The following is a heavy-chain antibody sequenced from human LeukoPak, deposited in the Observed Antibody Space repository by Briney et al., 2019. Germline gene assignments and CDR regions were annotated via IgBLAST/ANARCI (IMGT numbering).Heavy chain of an antibody. CDR3: ARIWSVYLDKWYYYGMDV. D-gene: IGHD3-3*01. CDR2: IYYSGST. CDR1: GGSISSGDYY. J-gene: IGHJ6*02. Sequence: SQTLSLTCTVSGGSISSGDYYWSWIRQPPGKGLEWIGYIYYSGSTYYNPSLKSRVTISVDTSKNQFSLKLSSVTAADTAVYYCARIWSVYLDKWYYYGMDVWGQGTTVTVSS. V-gene: IGHV4-30-4*01.